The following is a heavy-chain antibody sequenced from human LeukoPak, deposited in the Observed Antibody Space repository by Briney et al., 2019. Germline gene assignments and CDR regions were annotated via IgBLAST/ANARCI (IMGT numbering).Heavy chain of an antibody. CDR3: TRATYVWGSYRSFRWFDP. J-gene: IGHJ5*02. CDR1: GFTFGDYA. V-gene: IGHV3-49*04. Sequence: PGGSLRLSCTASGFTFGDYAMSWVRQAPGKGLEWVGFIRSKAYGGTTEYAASVKGRFTISRDDSKSIAYLQMNSLKTEDTAVYYCTRATYVWGSYRSFRWFDPWGQGTLVTVSS. D-gene: IGHD3-16*02. CDR2: IRSKAYGGTT.